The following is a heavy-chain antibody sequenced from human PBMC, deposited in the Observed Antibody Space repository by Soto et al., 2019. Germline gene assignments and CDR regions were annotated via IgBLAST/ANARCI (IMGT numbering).Heavy chain of an antibody. CDR2: ISGYNGDT. V-gene: IGHV1-18*04. CDR1: GYTFTGYY. Sequence: VASVKVSCKASGYTFTGYYMHWVRQAPGQGLEWMGWISGYNGDTKYAQKFQGRVTMTVDTSTTTAYMELRSLTSDDRAVYYCAKNGQPPYYYYGMDVWGQGTTVTVSS. J-gene: IGHJ6*02. D-gene: IGHD2-8*01. CDR3: AKNGQPPYYYYGMDV.